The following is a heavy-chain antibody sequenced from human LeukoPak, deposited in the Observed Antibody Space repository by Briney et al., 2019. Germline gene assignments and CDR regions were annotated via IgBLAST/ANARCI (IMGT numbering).Heavy chain of an antibody. V-gene: IGHV3-7*01. Sequence: PGGSLRLSCAASGFTFSSSWMTWVRQAPGKGLEWVANIKEDGSEKYYVDSVQGRFTISRDNAQNSLYLQMNSLRAEDTAVYYCATGLCYFDYWGQGTLVTVSS. CDR2: IKEDGSEK. D-gene: IGHD3/OR15-3a*01. CDR3: ATGLCYFDY. J-gene: IGHJ4*02. CDR1: GFTFSSSW.